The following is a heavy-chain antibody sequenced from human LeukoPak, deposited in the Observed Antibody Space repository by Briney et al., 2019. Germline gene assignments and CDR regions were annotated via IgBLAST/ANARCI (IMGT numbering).Heavy chain of an antibody. CDR1: RFTFCDYY. D-gene: IGHD2-2*01. Sequence: PGGSLRLSCAASRFTFCDYYMSWMRQAPGKGLVWVSYISSSGTIIYYADSVKRRFTISRDNAKNSLYLQMNSLRAEDTAIYYCAKGGCSSTNCYPDYWGQGALVTVSS. CDR3: AKGGCSSTNCYPDY. CDR2: ISSSGTII. J-gene: IGHJ4*02. V-gene: IGHV3-11*04.